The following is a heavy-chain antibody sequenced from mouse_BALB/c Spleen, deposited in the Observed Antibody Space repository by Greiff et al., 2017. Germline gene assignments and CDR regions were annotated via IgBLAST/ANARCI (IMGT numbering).Heavy chain of an antibody. Sequence: QVQLQQSGPELVKPGASVKISCKASGYSFTSYYIHWVKQRPGQGLEWIGWIFPGSGNTKYNEKFKGKATLTADTSSSTAYMQLSSLTSEDSAVYCCARSVYCDFAWFAYWGQGTLVTVSA. CDR2: IFPGSGNT. J-gene: IGHJ3*01. CDR1: GYSFTSYY. V-gene: IGHV1-66*01. D-gene: IGHD2-4*01. CDR3: ARSVYCDFAWFAY.